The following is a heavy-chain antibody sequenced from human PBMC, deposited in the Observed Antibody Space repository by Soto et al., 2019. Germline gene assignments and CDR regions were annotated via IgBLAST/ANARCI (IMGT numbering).Heavy chain of an antibody. CDR3: AGAADSTCYHFLDP. D-gene: IGHD2-2*01. CDR2: IIPTFGTT. J-gene: IGHJ5*02. CDR1: GGNFSSNG. V-gene: IGHV1-69*01. Sequence: QVQLVQSGAEVKKPGSSVKVSCKSPGGNFSSNGIRWVRQAPGQGLELMCGIIPTFGTTNYAHKFRGRVTITADESKGTAYMELSSLRSDDTVVYYCAGAADSTCYHFLDPCGQGHLVTVSS.